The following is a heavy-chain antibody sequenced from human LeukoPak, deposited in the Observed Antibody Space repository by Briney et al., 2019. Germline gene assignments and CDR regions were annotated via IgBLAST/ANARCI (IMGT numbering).Heavy chain of an antibody. CDR1: GFIFDDYA. V-gene: IGHV3-9*01. D-gene: IGHD3-10*01. CDR2: ISWNSGSL. J-gene: IGHJ2*01. CDR3: ARGLGGDQGYFDL. Sequence: SLRLSCAASGFIFDDYAMHWVRQAPGKGLEWGSGISWNSGSLAYADSVKGRFTISRDNANNSLYLQMNSLRTEDTALYYCARGLGGDQGYFDLWGRGTLATVSS.